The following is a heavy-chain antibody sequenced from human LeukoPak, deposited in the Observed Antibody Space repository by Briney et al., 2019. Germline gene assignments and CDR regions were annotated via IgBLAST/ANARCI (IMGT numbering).Heavy chain of an antibody. CDR3: ARQRNYDFWSGYYQGVNWFDP. CDR1: GGSFSGYY. CDR2: INHSGST. Sequence: SETLSLTCAVYGGSFSGYYWSWIRQPPGKGLEWIGEINHSGSTNYNPSLKSRVTISVDTSKNQFSLKLSSVTAADTAVYYCARQRNYDFWSGYYQGVNWFDPWGQGTLVTVSS. V-gene: IGHV4-34*01. D-gene: IGHD3-3*01. J-gene: IGHJ5*02.